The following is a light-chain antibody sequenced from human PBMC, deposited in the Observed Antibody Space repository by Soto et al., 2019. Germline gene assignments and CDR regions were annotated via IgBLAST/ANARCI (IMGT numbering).Light chain of an antibody. CDR1: QSVSSKY. CDR2: GAS. Sequence: EIVLTQSPGTLSLSPGERATLSCRASQSVSSKYLAWYQQKPGQAPRLLIFGASSRATGIPDRFRGSGSGTDFTLPITRLEPQDFAAYYCQLYGRSHKNTFGPGTKVDIK. V-gene: IGKV3-20*01. CDR3: QLYGRSHKNT. J-gene: IGKJ3*01.